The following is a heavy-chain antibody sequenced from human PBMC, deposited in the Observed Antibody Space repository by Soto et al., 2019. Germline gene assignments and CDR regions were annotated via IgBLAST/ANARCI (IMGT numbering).Heavy chain of an antibody. J-gene: IGHJ4*02. V-gene: IGHV3-30*18. CDR3: AKVEMATIEFADYFDY. CDR2: ISYDGSNK. CDR1: GFTFSSYG. D-gene: IGHD5-12*01. Sequence: QVQLVESGGGVVQPGRSLRLSCAASGFTFSSYGMHWVRQAPGKGLEWVAVISYDGSNKYYADSVKGRFTISRDNXKXRLYLQMNSLRAEDTAVYYCAKVEMATIEFADYFDYWGQGTLVTVSS.